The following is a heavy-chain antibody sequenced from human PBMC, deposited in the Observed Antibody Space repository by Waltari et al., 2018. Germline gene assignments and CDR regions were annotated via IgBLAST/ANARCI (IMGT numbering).Heavy chain of an antibody. D-gene: IGHD3-22*01. CDR1: GGTFSSYA. V-gene: IGHV1-69*01. CDR3: ARGYYYDSSGYYYADGFYY. J-gene: IGHJ4*02. CDR2: IIPIFGTA. Sequence: QVQLVQSGAEVKKPGSSVKVYCKASGGTFSSYAISWVRQAPRPGIEWMGGIIPIFGTANYAQKFQGRVTITADESTSTAYMELSSLRSEDTAVYYCARGYYYDSSGYYYADGFYYWGQGTLVTVSS.